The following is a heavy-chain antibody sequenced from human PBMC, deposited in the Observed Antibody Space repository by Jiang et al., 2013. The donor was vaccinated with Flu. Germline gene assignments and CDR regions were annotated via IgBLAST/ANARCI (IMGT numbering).Heavy chain of an antibody. CDR3: ARGHFFSYMDV. CDR2: IRYDGSNI. CDR1: GFTFSTYG. V-gene: IGHV3-30*02. J-gene: IGHJ6*03. Sequence: VQLVESGGGVVQPGGSLRLSCAAPGFTFSTYGIHWVRLAPGKGLEWLAFIRYDGSNIYYAESVKGRFTISRDNSKNTLFLQMNSLRPEDTAVYYCARGHFFSYMDVWGKG.